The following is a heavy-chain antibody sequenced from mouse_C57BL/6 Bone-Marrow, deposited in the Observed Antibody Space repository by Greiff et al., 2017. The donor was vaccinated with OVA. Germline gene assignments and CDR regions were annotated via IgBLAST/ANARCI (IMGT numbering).Heavy chain of an antibody. Sequence: QVQLQQPGAELVMPGASVKLSCKASGYTFTSYWMHWVKQRPGQGLAWIGEIDPSDSYTNYNQKFKGKSTLTVDKSSSTAYMQLSILTSEDSAVYYCAREEAYYGNWFAYWGQGTLVTVSA. D-gene: IGHD2-10*01. V-gene: IGHV1-69*01. CDR2: IDPSDSYT. CDR1: GYTFTSYW. J-gene: IGHJ3*01. CDR3: AREEAYYGNWFAY.